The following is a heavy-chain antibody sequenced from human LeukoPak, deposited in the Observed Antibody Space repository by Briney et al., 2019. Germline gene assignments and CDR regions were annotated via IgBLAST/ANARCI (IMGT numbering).Heavy chain of an antibody. CDR1: GVSIRSGDYY. CDR2: IYYSEST. D-gene: IGHD2-2*02. Sequence: MPSQTLSLTCTVSGVSIRSGDYYWSWIRQPPGKGLEWIGYIYYSESTYYNPSLKSRVTISVDTSKNQFSLKLSSVTAADTAVYYCARDRQLLYLSAFDIWGQGTMVTLSS. J-gene: IGHJ3*02. CDR3: ARDRQLLYLSAFDI. V-gene: IGHV4-30-4*08.